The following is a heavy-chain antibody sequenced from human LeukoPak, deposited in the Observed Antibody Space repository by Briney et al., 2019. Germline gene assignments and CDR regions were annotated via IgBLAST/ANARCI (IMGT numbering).Heavy chain of an antibody. V-gene: IGHV3-7*01. J-gene: IGHJ4*02. CDR3: ARDPESSSFDL. CDR1: GFSFSTYW. D-gene: IGHD6-13*01. Sequence: GGSLRLSCAASGFSFSTYWMSWVRQTPEKGLEFVANINQGGSVRNYMDSLKGRCTISRDDAKKSLYLEINSLRADDTAVYYCARDPESSSFDLWGRGALVTASS. CDR2: INQGGSVR.